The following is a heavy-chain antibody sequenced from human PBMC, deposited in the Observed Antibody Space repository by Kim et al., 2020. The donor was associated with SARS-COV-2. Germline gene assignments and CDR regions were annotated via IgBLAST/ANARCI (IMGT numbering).Heavy chain of an antibody. V-gene: IGHV4-4*02. CDR3: AREERGYYDSCGFYYYLDY. CDR2: IYHSGTT. CDR1: GGSISSNYW. Sequence: SETLSLTCAVSGGSISSNYWWSWLRQPPGKGLEWIGEIYHSGTTNYNPSLKSRVTMSIDKSKNQFSLHLSSVTAADTAVYYCAREERGYYDSCGFYYYLDYGGQGSLVTVSS. J-gene: IGHJ4*02. D-gene: IGHD3-22*01.